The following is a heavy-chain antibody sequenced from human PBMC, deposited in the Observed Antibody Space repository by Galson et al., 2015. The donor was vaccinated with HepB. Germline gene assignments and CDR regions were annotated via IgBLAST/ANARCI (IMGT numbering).Heavy chain of an antibody. CDR2: IIPIFGIA. D-gene: IGHD5-18*01. CDR1: GGTFSSYA. CDR3: ARKGGGYSYGFDY. V-gene: IGHV1-69*13. J-gene: IGHJ4*02. Sequence: SVKVSCKASGGTFSSYAISWVRQAPGQGLEWMGGIIPIFGIANYAQKFQGRVTITADESTSTAYMELSSLRSEDTAVYYCARKGGGYSYGFDYWGQGTLVTVSS.